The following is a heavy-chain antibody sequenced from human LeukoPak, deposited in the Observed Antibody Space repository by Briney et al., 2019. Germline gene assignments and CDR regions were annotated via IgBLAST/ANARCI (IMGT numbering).Heavy chain of an antibody. Sequence: GGSLRLSCAASGFTFSNYYMSWIRQAPGKGLEWVSSISSSGSTIYYADSVKGRFTIPRDNAKNSLYMQMTSLRAEATAVYYCARGPSSGRYYPGDYWGQGTLVTVSS. CDR3: ARGPSSGRYYPGDY. J-gene: IGHJ4*02. D-gene: IGHD6-19*01. CDR2: ISSSGSTI. V-gene: IGHV3-11*01. CDR1: GFTFSNYY.